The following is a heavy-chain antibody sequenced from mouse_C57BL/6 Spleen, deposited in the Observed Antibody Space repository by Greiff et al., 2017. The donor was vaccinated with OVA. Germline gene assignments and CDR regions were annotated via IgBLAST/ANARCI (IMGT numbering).Heavy chain of an antibody. D-gene: IGHD1-1*01. CDR2: ISDGGSYT. V-gene: IGHV5-4*01. CDR3: ARDLFITTPGAY. J-gene: IGHJ3*01. CDR1: GFTFSSYA. Sequence: EVKLMESGGGLVKPGGSLKLSCAASGFTFSSYAMSWVRQTPEKRLEWVATISDGGSYTYYPDNVKGRFTISRDNAKNNLYLHMSHLKSEDTAMYYCARDLFITTPGAYWGQGTLVTVSA.